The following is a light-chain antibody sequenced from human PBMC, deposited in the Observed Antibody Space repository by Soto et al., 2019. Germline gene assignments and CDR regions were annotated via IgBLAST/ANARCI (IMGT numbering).Light chain of an antibody. Sequence: EVVMTQSPGTLSVSPGERATLSCRAGQSVSFNLAWYQLKPGQVPRLLIYGASIRATGVPARFSGSGSGTEFTLTISSWQSEDVAVYYCHKYNHSPCTFGHGTKVEIK. CDR2: GAS. J-gene: IGKJ1*01. V-gene: IGKV3-15*01. CDR3: HKYNHSPCT. CDR1: QSVSFN.